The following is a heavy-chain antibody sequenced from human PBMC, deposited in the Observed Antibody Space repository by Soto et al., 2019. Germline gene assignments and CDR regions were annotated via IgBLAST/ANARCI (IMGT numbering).Heavy chain of an antibody. CDR3: EKDHCTV. J-gene: IGHJ6*02. Sequence: EVHLLESGGGLVQPGGSLRLSCAASGFTFSSNGMSWVRQAPGKGLEWVSGISGSGGTTNYADSVKGRFTISRDYSKNTLYLQMYSLRVEDTAVYYGEKDHCTVWGQGTTVAVS. CDR1: GFTFSSNG. CDR2: ISGSGGTT. V-gene: IGHV3-23*01. D-gene: IGHD2-8*01.